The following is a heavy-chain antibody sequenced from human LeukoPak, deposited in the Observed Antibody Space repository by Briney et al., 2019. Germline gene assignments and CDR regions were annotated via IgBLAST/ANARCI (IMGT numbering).Heavy chain of an antibody. Sequence: GASVKVSCKASGYTFTSYEINWVRQATGQGLEWMGWMNPNSGNTGYAQKFQGRVTMTRNTSISTAYMELSSLRSEDTAVYYCARGGEMATIIHYYYYMDVWGKGTTVTASS. D-gene: IGHD5-24*01. CDR3: ARGGEMATIIHYYYYMDV. J-gene: IGHJ6*03. CDR1: GYTFTSYE. V-gene: IGHV1-8*01. CDR2: MNPNSGNT.